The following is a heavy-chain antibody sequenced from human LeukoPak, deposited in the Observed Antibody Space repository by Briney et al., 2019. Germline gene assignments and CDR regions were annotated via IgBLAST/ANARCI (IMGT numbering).Heavy chain of an antibody. D-gene: IGHD6-19*01. J-gene: IGHJ4*02. V-gene: IGHV3-9*01. CDR2: ITWNSVTT. CDR3: AKAPYSSGWYSDY. Sequence: GRSLRLSCAASGFTFDDYAMHWVRQAPGKGPEWVSGITWNSVTTGYADSVRGRFTISRDNAKNTLYLQMNSLRAEDTAVYYCAKAPYSSGWYSDYWGQGTLVTVSS. CDR1: GFTFDDYA.